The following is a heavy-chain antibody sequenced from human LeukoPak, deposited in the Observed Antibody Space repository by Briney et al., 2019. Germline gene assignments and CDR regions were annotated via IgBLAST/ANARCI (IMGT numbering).Heavy chain of an antibody. CDR1: GGSISSGSYY. V-gene: IGHV4-61*02. CDR3: ARLYSSSWYWFDP. J-gene: IGHJ5*02. CDR2: IYTSGST. Sequence: SETLSLTCTISGGSISSGSYYWSWIRQPAGKGLEWIGRIYTSGSTNYNPSLKSRVTISVDTSKNQFSLKLSSVTAADTAVHYCARLYSSSWYWFDPWGQGTLVTVSS. D-gene: IGHD6-13*01.